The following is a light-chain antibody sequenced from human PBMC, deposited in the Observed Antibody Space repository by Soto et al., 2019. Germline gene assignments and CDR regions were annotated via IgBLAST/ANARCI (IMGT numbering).Light chain of an antibody. CDR2: SNN. Sequence: QSVLTQPPSASGTPGQRVTISCSGSSSNIGSGVVNWYQQLPGTAPKLLIYSNNQWPSGVPDRFSGSKSGTSASLAISGLQSEDEADYYCQSYDTSRFGLMFGGGTKLTVL. J-gene: IGLJ3*02. CDR3: QSYDTSRFGLM. V-gene: IGLV1-44*01. CDR1: SSNIGSGV.